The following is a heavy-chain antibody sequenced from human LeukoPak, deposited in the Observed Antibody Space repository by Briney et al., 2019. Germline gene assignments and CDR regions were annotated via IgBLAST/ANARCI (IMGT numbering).Heavy chain of an antibody. V-gene: IGHV4-59*01. CDR1: GGSISSYY. J-gene: IGHJ6*03. Sequence: SETLSLTCTVSGGSISSYYWSWIRQPPGKGLEWIGYIYYSGSTNYNPSLKSRVTISVDTSKNQFSLKLSSVTAADTAVYYCARGVAAAGYYYYYMDVWGKGTTVTVSS. D-gene: IGHD6-13*01. CDR2: IYYSGST. CDR3: ARGVAAAGYYYYYMDV.